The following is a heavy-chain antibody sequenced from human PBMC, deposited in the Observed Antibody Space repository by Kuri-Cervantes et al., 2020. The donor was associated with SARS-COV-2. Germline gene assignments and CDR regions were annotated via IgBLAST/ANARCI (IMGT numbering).Heavy chain of an antibody. CDR1: GFTFSTYA. J-gene: IGHJ4*02. CDR2: IRSKAYGGTT. D-gene: IGHD3-3*01. Sequence: GESLKISCAASGFTFSTYAMRWVRQAPGKGLEWVGFIRSKAYGGTTGYAASVKGRFTISRDDSKSIAYLQMNSLKTEDTAVYYCTRNDFWSGYYPDYWGQGTLVTVSS. V-gene: IGHV3-49*04. CDR3: TRNDFWSGYYPDY.